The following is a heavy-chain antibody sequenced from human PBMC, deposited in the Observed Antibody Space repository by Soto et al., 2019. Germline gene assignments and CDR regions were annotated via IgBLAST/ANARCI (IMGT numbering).Heavy chain of an antibody. D-gene: IGHD6-19*01. J-gene: IGHJ6*02. CDR1: RVAFSKFI. Sequence: SVKVSCKASRVAFSKFIVTWVRQAPGLGLEWVGGIIPIFGTANYAQKFQGRVTITADESTSTSYMEVNNLRSEDTTVYYCAKVRYSSPMGYYYGMDVWGQGTTVTVSS. CDR3: AKVRYSSPMGYYYGMDV. CDR2: IIPIFGTA. V-gene: IGHV1-69*13.